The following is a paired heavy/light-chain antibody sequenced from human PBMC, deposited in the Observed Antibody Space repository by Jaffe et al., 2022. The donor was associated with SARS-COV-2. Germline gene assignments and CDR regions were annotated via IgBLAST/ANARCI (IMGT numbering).Heavy chain of an antibody. Sequence: EVQLVESGGGLVQPGGSLRLSCAASGFSFSNYWMHWVRQAPGKGLVWVSRINIDGRDTKYADSVKGRFTISRDNAKNTLYLQMDSLKVEDTAVYYCARVTVGVTASEFDYWGQGTLVTVSS. CDR3: ARVTVGVTASEFDY. CDR2: INIDGRDT. J-gene: IGHJ4*02. D-gene: IGHD1-26*01. V-gene: IGHV3-74*01. CDR1: GFSFSNYW.
Light chain of an antibody. Sequence: QTVVTQEPSLTVSPGGTVTLTCASSTGAVTSAYYPNWFQQKPGQAPRSLICNIDNKQSWTPARFSGSLLGGKAALTLSGVQPEDEAEYYCLLYYGGVWVFGGGTKLTVL. J-gene: IGLJ3*02. CDR3: LLYYGGVWV. V-gene: IGLV7-43*01. CDR2: NID. CDR1: TGAVTSAYY.